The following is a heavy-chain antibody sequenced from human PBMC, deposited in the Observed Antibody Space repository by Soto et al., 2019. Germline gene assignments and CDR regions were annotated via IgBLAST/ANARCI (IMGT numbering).Heavy chain of an antibody. CDR1: GFTFSSFA. D-gene: IGHD6-19*01. CDR2: IGSRGDST. V-gene: IGHV3-23*01. J-gene: IGHJ5*02. CDR3: AKDLIYGYNSGRPFDP. Sequence: EVQLLESGGGLVQPGGSLRLSCAASGFTFSSFAMNWVRQAPGKGLEWVSAIGSRGDSTYYADSVKGRFTISRDNYKNTLYLQTNSLRAEDTAVYYCAKDLIYGYNSGRPFDPWGQSTVVTVSS.